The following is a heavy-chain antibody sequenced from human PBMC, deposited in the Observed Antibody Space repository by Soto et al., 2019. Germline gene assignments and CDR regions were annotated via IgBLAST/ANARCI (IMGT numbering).Heavy chain of an antibody. V-gene: IGHV5-51*01. CDR2: IYPGDSDI. D-gene: IGHD2-15*01. CDR1: GYSFTNYW. J-gene: IGHJ4*02. Sequence: GESLKISCKGSGYSFTNYWIGWVRQMPGKGLEWMGIIYPGDSDIRYSPSFQGKVTIPADKSITTAYLQWSSLKAADTAMYYCVRSGTSSGRFSDYWGQGTLVTVSS. CDR3: VRSGTSSGRFSDY.